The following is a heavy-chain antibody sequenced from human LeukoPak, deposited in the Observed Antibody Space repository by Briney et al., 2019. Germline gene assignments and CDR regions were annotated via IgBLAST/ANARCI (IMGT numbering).Heavy chain of an antibody. J-gene: IGHJ4*02. V-gene: IGHV4-34*01. Sequence: SETLSLTCAVYGGSFSVYYWSWIRQPPGKGLERIGEINHSGNINYNPSLKSRVTISIDTSKNQFSLKLSSVTAADTAVYYCAGSGRGPQDIVVVPAARPRNLSFGYWGQGTLVTVSS. D-gene: IGHD2-2*01. CDR2: INHSGNI. CDR3: AGSGRGPQDIVVVPAARPRNLSFGY. CDR1: GGSFSVYY.